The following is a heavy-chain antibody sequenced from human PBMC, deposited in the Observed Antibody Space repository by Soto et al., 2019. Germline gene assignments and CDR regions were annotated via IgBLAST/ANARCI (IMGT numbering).Heavy chain of an antibody. CDR3: VNEGGLSGSYYISSSYYFDY. Sequence: QVQLVESGGGVVQPGRSLRLSCVASGFTFSSYGMHWVRQAPGKGLEWVAIISYDGSNTYYADSVKGRFTISRDNSKNTLDLQMNRLRAEDTSVYYCVNEGGLSGSYYISSSYYFDYWGQGTLVTVSS. D-gene: IGHD1-26*01. CDR2: ISYDGSNT. V-gene: IGHV3-30*18. J-gene: IGHJ4*02. CDR1: GFTFSSYG.